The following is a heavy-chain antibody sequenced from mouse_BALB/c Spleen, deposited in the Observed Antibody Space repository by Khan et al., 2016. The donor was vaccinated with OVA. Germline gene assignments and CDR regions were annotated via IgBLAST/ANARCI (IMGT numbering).Heavy chain of an antibody. D-gene: IGHD2-3*01. Sequence: EVQLQESGPCLVKPSQSLSLTCTVPGYSITSDYAWHWLRPIAGIKLEWMGYRSYSGSTCNHPSLKGRISITRDTSKNQFFLQLNYVTTEDTATYYCARSYEPAHYPDYWRQGTTLPV. V-gene: IGHV3-2*02. J-gene: IGHJ2*01. CDR2: RSYSGST. CDR3: ARSYEPAHYPDY. CDR1: GYSITSDYA.